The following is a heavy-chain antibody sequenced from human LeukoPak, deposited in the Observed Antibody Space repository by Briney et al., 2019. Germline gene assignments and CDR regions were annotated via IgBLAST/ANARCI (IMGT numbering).Heavy chain of an antibody. CDR3: ASNDDLGYCSGGSCPPDY. D-gene: IGHD2-15*01. CDR1: GFTFSSYS. V-gene: IGHV3-21*01. Sequence: GGSLRLSCGASGFTFSSYSMNWVRQAPGKGLEWVSSIRSSSYIYYADSVKGRFTISRDNAKNSLYLQMNSLRAEDTAVYSCASNDDLGYCSGGSCPPDYWGQGTLVTVSS. CDR2: IRSSSYI. J-gene: IGHJ4*02.